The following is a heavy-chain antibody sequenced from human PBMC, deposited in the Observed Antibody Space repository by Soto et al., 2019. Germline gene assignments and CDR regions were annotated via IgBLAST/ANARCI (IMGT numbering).Heavy chain of an antibody. Sequence: GGSLSLTCEASGFDFRSYAWSWVRRAPVKGLEWVSGIGGSGDNIYYAESVKGRFTISRDNSKNTTYLEMNRVRGEDTAVYYCVKHDYNFWCGSTFTPGRDVLGKGTAVTVSS. J-gene: IGHJ6*04. D-gene: IGHD3-3*01. CDR3: VKHDYNFWCGSTFTPGRDV. CDR2: IGGSGDNI. V-gene: IGHV3-23*01. CDR1: GFDFRSYA.